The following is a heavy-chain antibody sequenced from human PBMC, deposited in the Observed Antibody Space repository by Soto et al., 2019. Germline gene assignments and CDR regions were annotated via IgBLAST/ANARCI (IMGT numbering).Heavy chain of an antibody. CDR2: TNSDGSDT. J-gene: IGHJ4*02. V-gene: IGHV3-74*01. CDR1: GFTFSSYA. Sequence: PGGSLRLSCAASGFTFSSYAMSWVRQAPGKGLVWVSRTNSDGSDTSYADSVKGRFTISRDNAKNTLYLQMNSLRAEDTAVYYCAMATGADKEDYWGQGTLVTVSS. D-gene: IGHD3-10*01. CDR3: AMATGADKEDY.